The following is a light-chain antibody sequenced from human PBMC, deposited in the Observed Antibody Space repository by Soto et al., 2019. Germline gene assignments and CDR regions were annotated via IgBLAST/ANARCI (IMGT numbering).Light chain of an antibody. CDR1: QSLVYSDGNTY. CDR2: EVS. CDR3: MQGTQWPRT. J-gene: IGKJ5*01. V-gene: IGKV2-30*01. Sequence: EVVMTQSTLSLPFTLGQPASISCRSSQSLVYSDGNTYLHWFQQRPGQSPRHLIYEVSNRDSGVPDKFSGSGSCTDFTLKISSVEAEDVGFDYCMQGTQWPRTFGQGTRLDIK.